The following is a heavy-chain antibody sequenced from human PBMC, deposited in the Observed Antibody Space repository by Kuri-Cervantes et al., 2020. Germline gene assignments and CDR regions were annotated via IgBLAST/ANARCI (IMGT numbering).Heavy chain of an antibody. CDR3: ARVALGGVFFEY. D-gene: IGHD2-8*02. CDR2: MHYSGSGSA. J-gene: IGHJ4*03. Sequence: SETLSLTCSVSGGSVNIDPYYWSWIRQPPGKGLEWIGYMHYSGSGSANYSPSLKSRVTISLDTSKNQFSLNLNSVTAADTAVYYCARVALGGVFFEYWGQGTLVTVSS. CDR1: GGSVNIDPYY. V-gene: IGHV4-61*01.